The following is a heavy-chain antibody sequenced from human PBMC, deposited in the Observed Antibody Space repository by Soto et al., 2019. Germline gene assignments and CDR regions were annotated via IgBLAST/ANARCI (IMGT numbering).Heavy chain of an antibody. Sequence: QVQLVESGGGVFKPGGSLGPSVEASGLTFSGKAMHGAGQPPGKGLEWVAVIWYDGSNNFYADSVKGRFTISRDNSKNTLYLQMNSLRAEDTAVYYCAKEGGYRDFDYWGQGTLVTVSS. CDR2: IWYDGSNN. D-gene: IGHD5-12*01. CDR1: GLTFSGKA. CDR3: AKEGGYRDFDY. V-gene: IGHV3-30*02. J-gene: IGHJ4*02.